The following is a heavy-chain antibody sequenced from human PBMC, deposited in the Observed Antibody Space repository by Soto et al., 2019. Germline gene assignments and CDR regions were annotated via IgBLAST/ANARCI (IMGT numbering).Heavy chain of an antibody. CDR2: INAGNGNT. Sequence: GESLKISCECSGCTCVSSGSSYWIAWVRQAPGQRLEWMGWINAGNGNTKYSQKFQGRVTITRDTSASTAYMELSSLRSEDTAVYYCAVWGYREYYGMDVWGQGTKVTVSS. V-gene: IGHV1-3*01. J-gene: IGHJ6*02. CDR1: GCTCVSSGSSYW. D-gene: IGHD3-16*01. CDR3: AVWGYREYYGMDV.